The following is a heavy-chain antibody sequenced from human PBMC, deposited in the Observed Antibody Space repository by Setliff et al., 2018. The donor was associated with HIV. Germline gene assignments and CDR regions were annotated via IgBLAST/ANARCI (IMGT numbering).Heavy chain of an antibody. D-gene: IGHD6-13*01. V-gene: IGHV4-4*02. CDR2: ISHSGST. CDR1: GGSIMTGDW. CDR3: AREAAAGVGQGKFLY. Sequence: SETLSLTCAVSGGSIMTGDWWSWVRQSPGKGLEWIGEISHSGSTNYNPSLRSRVTLSVKTSKNQFSLKLSSVTAADTAVYYCAREAAAGVGQGKFLYWGQGILVTVSS. J-gene: IGHJ4*02.